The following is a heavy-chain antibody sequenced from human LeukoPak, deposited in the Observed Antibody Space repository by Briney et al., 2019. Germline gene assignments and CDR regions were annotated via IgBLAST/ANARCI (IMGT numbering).Heavy chain of an antibody. Sequence: GGSLRLSCAASGFTFSSYAMSWVRQAPGKGLEWVSAISGSGGSTYYADSVKGRFTISRDNSKNTLYLQMNTLRAEDTAVYYCAKGYASGTYFLDSWGQGTLVTVSS. CDR2: ISGSGGST. CDR3: AKGYASGTYFLDS. D-gene: IGHD3-10*01. J-gene: IGHJ4*02. V-gene: IGHV3-23*01. CDR1: GFTFSSYA.